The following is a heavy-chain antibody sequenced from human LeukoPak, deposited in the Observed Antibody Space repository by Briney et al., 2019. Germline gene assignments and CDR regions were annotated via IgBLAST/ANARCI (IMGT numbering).Heavy chain of an antibody. CDR1: GGSISSGDYY. CDR3: ARGVRRGHFDY. CDR2: IYYSGAT. V-gene: IGHV4-30-4*01. J-gene: IGHJ4*02. D-gene: IGHD3-10*01. Sequence: PSQTLSLTCTVSGGSISSGDYYWSWIRQPPGEGLEWIGYIYYSGATYYSPSLESQITISLDTSKNQFSLKLTSVTAADTAVYFCARGVRRGHFDYWGQGTLVTVSS.